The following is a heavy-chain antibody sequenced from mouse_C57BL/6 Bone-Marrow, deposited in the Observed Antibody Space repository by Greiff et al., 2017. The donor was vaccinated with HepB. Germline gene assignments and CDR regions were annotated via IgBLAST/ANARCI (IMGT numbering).Heavy chain of an antibody. D-gene: IGHD2-13*01. CDR1: GYTFTSYG. Sequence: VKLVESGAELARPGASVKLSCKASGYTFTSYGISWVKQRTGQGLEWIGEIYPRSGNTYYNEKFKGKATLTADKSSSTAYMELRSLTSEDSAVYFCARPLYYSGYAWFAYWGQGTLVTVSA. CDR3: ARPLYYSGYAWFAY. V-gene: IGHV1-81*01. J-gene: IGHJ3*01. CDR2: IYPRSGNT.